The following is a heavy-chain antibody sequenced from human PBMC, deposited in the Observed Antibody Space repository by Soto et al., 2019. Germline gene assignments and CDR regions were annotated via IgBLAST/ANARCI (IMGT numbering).Heavy chain of an antibody. CDR1: VFTFSSYA. V-gene: IGHV3-23*01. CDR2: ITGSGYST. Sequence: GGSLRLSCAASVFTFSSYAMNWVRQAPGKGLKWVATITGSGYSTYYADSVKGRFTISRDSSQNTLYLQMNSLRAEDTAVYYCAKDLSIVATIQYFDYWGQGTLVTVSS. J-gene: IGHJ4*02. CDR3: AKDLSIVATIQYFDY. D-gene: IGHD5-12*01.